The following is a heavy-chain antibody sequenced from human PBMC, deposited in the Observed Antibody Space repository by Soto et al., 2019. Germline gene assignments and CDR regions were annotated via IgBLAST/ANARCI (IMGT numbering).Heavy chain of an antibody. CDR1: GFTFSGYA. D-gene: IGHD1-26*01. J-gene: IGHJ4*02. CDR2: IITTGNYM. CDR3: ARGGGNYYASDS. Sequence: GGSLRLSCAASGFTFSGYAMSWVRQAPGKGLEWVSSIITTGNYMYYADSVRGRFTIARDNAENSLFLEMNSLRTEDTGVYYCARGGGNYYASDSWGQGTLVTVSS. V-gene: IGHV3-21*01.